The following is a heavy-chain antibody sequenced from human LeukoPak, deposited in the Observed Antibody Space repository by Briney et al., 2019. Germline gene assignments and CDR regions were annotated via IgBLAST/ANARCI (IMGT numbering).Heavy chain of an antibody. V-gene: IGHV4-31*02. J-gene: IGHJ6*02. CDR1: GVSISSGGYY. CDR3: ARAGNSYYYGMDV. CDR2: IYYSGST. D-gene: IGHD3-10*01. Sequence: PSQTLSLTCTVSGVSISSGGYYWSWIRQHPGKGLEWNGYIYYSGSTYYNPSLKGRVTISVDTSKNQFSLKLSSVTAADTAVYYCARAGNSYYYGMDVWGQGTTVTVSS.